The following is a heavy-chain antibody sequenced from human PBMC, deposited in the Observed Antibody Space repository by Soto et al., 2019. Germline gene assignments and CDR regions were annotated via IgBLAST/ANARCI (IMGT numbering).Heavy chain of an antibody. CDR3: TRVPTPVPAAIDI. CDR1: GFTFSDYY. CDR2: IRNEANSYTA. D-gene: IGHD2-15*01. J-gene: IGHJ3*02. V-gene: IGHV3-72*01. Sequence: EVQLVESGGGLVQPGGSLRLSCTASGFTFSDYYMDWVRQAPGKGLDWVGRIRNEANSYTAVYAASVTGRFTMSRDDSKNSLYLQMDRLKTEATAVDYCTRVPTPVPAAIDIWGQGTMVTVSS.